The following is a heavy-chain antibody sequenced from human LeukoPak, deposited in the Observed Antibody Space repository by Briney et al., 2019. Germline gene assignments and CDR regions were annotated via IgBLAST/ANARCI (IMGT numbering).Heavy chain of an antibody. CDR3: AASPGDFWSGSSGWDVTAWFVAADYYMDV. V-gene: IGHV3-23*01. D-gene: IGHD3-3*01. J-gene: IGHJ6*03. CDR1: GFTFSSYA. Sequence: GGSLRLSCAASGFTFSSYAMSWVRQAPGKGLEWVSAISSSGGSTYYAASVKGRFTISRDNSKNTLYLQMNSLRAEDTAVYYCAASPGDFWSGSSGWDVTAWFVAADYYMDVWGKGTTVTVSS. CDR2: ISSSGGST.